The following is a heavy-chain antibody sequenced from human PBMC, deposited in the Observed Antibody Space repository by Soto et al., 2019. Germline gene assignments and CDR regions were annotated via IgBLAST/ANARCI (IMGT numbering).Heavy chain of an antibody. V-gene: IGHV4-28*03. CDR1: GYSISSSNW. CDR3: ARGMSEGQIFYYFDY. CDR2: IYYSGTT. Sequence: SETLSLTCAVSGYSISSSNWWGWIRQPPGKGLEWIGYIYYSGTTYYNPSLKSRVTISVDASKSQFYLELRSVTAADTAVYYCARGMSEGQIFYYFDYWGQGALVTVSS. J-gene: IGHJ4*02.